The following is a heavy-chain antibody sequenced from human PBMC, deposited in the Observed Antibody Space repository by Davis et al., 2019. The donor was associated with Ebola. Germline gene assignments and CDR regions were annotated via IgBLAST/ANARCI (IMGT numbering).Heavy chain of an antibody. V-gene: IGHV3-21*01. CDR2: ISSIAYYI. Sequence: GGSLRLSCAASGFTFSSYSMNWVRQAPGKGLEWVSSISSIAYYIYYADSLKGRFTISRDNAKNSLYLQMNSLRAEDTAIYYCARGGYYDSSGYSHAAFDIWGQGTMVTVSS. CDR3: ARGGYYDSSGYSHAAFDI. D-gene: IGHD3-22*01. CDR1: GFTFSSYS. J-gene: IGHJ3*02.